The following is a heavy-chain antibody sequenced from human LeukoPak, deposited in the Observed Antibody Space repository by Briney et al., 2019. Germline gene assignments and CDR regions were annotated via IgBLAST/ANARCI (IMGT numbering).Heavy chain of an antibody. J-gene: IGHJ4*02. Sequence: GGSLRLSCAASGFTFSSYAMHWVRQAPGKGLEWVAVISYDGSNKYYADSVKGRFTISRDNSKNTLYLQMNSLRAEDTAVYYCARDYESYYDILTGYYHGYYFDYWGQGTLVTVSS. CDR3: ARDYESYYDILTGYYHGYYFDY. CDR2: ISYDGSNK. D-gene: IGHD3-9*01. CDR1: GFTFSSYA. V-gene: IGHV3-30*04.